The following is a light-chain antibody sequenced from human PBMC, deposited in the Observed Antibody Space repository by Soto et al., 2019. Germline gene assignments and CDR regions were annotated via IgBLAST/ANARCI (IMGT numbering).Light chain of an antibody. CDR1: RMLVHSNGYNY. J-gene: IGKJ3*01. Sequence: DIVMTQSPLSLPVTPGEPASISCRSSRMLVHSNGYNYLDWYLQKPGQSPQLLIYLGSNRSSGVPDRFSGSGSGTDFTLKISRVEAEDVGVYYCMQALHSFTFGPGTKVDI. V-gene: IGKV2-28*01. CDR3: MQALHSFT. CDR2: LGS.